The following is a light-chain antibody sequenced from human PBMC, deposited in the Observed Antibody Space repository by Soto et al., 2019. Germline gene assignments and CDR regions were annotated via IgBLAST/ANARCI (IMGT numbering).Light chain of an antibody. V-gene: IGLV2-11*01. J-gene: IGLJ1*01. Sequence: QSALTQPRSVSGSPGQSVTISCTGTSSDVGGYNFVSWYQQHPGKAPKLMIYDVTKRPSGVPHRFSGSKSGNTASLTFSGLQAEDEADYYCCSYAGSYSYVFGTGTKLTVL. CDR1: SSDVGGYNF. CDR2: DVT. CDR3: CSYAGSYSYV.